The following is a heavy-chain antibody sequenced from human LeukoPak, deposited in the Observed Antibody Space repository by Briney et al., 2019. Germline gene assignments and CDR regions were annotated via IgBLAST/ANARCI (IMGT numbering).Heavy chain of an antibody. J-gene: IGHJ4*02. D-gene: IGHD4-11*01. CDR1: GFTFSSYA. CDR2: ISSSSSYI. V-gene: IGHV3-21*04. CDR3: AKFKQGLQLIDY. Sequence: PGGALRLSCAASGFTFSSYAMSWVRQAPGKGLEWVSSISSSSSYIYYADSVKGRFTIPRDNAKNSLYLQMNSLRAEDTAVYYCAKFKQGLQLIDYWGQGTLVTVSS.